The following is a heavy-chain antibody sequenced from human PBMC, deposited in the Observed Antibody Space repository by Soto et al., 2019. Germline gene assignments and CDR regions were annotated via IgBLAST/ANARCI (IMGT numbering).Heavy chain of an antibody. CDR1: GYSFTRYW. V-gene: IGHV5-51*01. CDR3: ARREYYDSSGYYALGDAFDI. CDR2: IYPGDSDT. Sequence: GESLKISCKGSGYSFTRYWIGWVRQMPGKGLEWMGIIYPGDSDTRYSPSFQGQVTISADKSISTAYLQWSSLKASDTAMYYCARREYYDSSGYYALGDAFDIWGQGTMVTVSS. D-gene: IGHD3-22*01. J-gene: IGHJ3*02.